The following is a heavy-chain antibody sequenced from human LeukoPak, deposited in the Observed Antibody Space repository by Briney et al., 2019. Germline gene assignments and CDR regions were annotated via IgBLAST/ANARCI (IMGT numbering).Heavy chain of an antibody. J-gene: IGHJ5*02. V-gene: IGHV3-23*01. CDR2: IGGSSGKI. Sequence: GGSLRLSCAASGFTFSSYAMTWVRQAPGKGLEWVSGIGGSSGKIFYADSVKGRFTISRDNSKNTLYLQMSTLRAEDTAIYFCAKQPYQYVSGSPSWLDPWGQGTLVTVSS. D-gene: IGHD3-10*01. CDR3: AKQPYQYVSGSPSWLDP. CDR1: GFTFSSYA.